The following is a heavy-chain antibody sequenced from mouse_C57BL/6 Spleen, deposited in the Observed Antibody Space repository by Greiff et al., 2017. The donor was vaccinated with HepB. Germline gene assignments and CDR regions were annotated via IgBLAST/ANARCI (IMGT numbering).Heavy chain of an antibody. CDR2: INPGSGGT. D-gene: IGHD2-1*01. Sequence: VQLQQSGAELVRPGTSVKVSCKASGYAFTNYLIEWVKQRPGQGLEWIGVINPGSGGTNYNEKFKGKATLTADKSSSTAYMQLSSLTSEDSAVYFCARCGNLYYFDYWGQGTTLTVSS. V-gene: IGHV1-54*01. J-gene: IGHJ2*01. CDR1: GYAFTNYL. CDR3: ARCGNLYYFDY.